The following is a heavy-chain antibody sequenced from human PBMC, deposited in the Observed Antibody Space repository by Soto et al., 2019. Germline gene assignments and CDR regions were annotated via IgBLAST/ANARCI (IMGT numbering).Heavy chain of an antibody. D-gene: IGHD6-19*01. CDR1: GGSISSGDYY. J-gene: IGHJ6*02. CDR3: ARGLGSYYYYGMDV. CDR2: IYYSGST. Sequence: KPSETLSLTCTVSGGSISSGDYYWSWIRQPPGKGLEWIGYIYYSGSTYYNPSLKSRVTISVDTSKNQFSLKLSSVTAADTAVYYCARGLGSYYYYGMDVWGQGTTVTVSS. V-gene: IGHV4-30-4*01.